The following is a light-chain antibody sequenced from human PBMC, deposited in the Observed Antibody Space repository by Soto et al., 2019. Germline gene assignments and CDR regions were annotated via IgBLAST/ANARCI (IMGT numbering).Light chain of an antibody. CDR3: QQSYDARWT. V-gene: IGKV1-39*01. J-gene: IGKJ1*01. CDR1: QTIGTY. CDR2: AAS. Sequence: DIQMTQSPSSLSASVGDRVTITCRASQTIGTYLHWYQQKSGKAPKLLIYAASSLQRGVPSRFGGSGSGTDFTLTISSLQPEDFATYYCQQSYDARWTFGQGTKVDIK.